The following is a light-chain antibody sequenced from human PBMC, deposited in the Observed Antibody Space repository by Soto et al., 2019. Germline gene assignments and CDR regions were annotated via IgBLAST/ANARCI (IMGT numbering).Light chain of an antibody. V-gene: IGKV1-33*01. CDR3: QQYDNSPLT. CDR2: DAS. CDR1: QDISNF. J-gene: IGKJ4*01. Sequence: DIQMTQSPSSLSASVGDRVTITCQASQDISNFLYWYQQRPGKAPKLLIYDASNLEAGFPSRFSGSGSETDFTFTISSLQPEDFATYYCQQYDNSPLTFGGGTKVEIK.